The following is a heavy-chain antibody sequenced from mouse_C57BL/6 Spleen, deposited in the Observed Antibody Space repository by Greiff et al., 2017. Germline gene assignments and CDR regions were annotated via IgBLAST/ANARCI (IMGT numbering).Heavy chain of an antibody. CDR2: IYPRSGNT. CDR1: GYTFTSYG. CDR3: ARWGIYYGNYEGAY. J-gene: IGHJ3*01. Sequence: QVQLKESGAELARPGASVKLSCKASGYTFTSYGISWVKQRTGQGLEWIGEIYPRSGNTYYNEKFKGKATLTADKYSSTAYMELRSLTSEDSAVYFCARWGIYYGNYEGAYWGQGTLVTVSA. D-gene: IGHD2-1*01. V-gene: IGHV1-81*01.